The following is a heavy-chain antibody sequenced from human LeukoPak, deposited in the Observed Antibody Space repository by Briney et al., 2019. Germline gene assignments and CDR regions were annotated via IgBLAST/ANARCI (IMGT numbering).Heavy chain of an antibody. CDR3: ASGYDYVWGSYHSPLGY. CDR2: INPDSGGT. Sequence: ASVKVSCQASGYTFTAYYMHWVRQAPGQGLEWMGWINPDSGGTNYAQKFQGRVTMTRDTSISTAYMELSSLRSDDTAVYYCASGYDYVWGSYHSPLGYWGQGTLVTVSS. CDR1: GYTFTAYY. J-gene: IGHJ4*02. D-gene: IGHD3-16*02. V-gene: IGHV1-2*02.